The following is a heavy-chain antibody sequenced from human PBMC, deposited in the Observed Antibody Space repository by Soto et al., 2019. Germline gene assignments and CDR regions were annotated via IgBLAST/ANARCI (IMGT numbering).Heavy chain of an antibody. V-gene: IGHV3-20*04. J-gene: IGHJ3*02. D-gene: IGHD6-19*01. CDR2: INWSGSST. CDR3: ARDGGVAVAVDASDI. Sequence: EVQLVESGGGVVRPGGSLRLSCAASGFTFEDHGMTWVRQVPGKGLEWVAEINWSGSSTSYADSVKGRFTISRDNAKNSLYLQMNSLRAEDTAWYFCARDGGVAVAVDASDIWGQGTMVTVSS. CDR1: GFTFEDHG.